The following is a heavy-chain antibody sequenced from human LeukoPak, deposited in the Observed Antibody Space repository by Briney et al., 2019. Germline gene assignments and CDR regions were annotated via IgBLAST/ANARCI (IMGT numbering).Heavy chain of an antibody. CDR3: ARVSYARNAFDI. Sequence: GGSLRLSCAASGLTFSSYAMSWVRQAPGKGLEWVSSISSSSSYIYYADSVKGRFTISRDNAKNSLYLQMNSLRAEDTAVYYCARVSYARNAFDIWGQGTMVTVSS. CDR2: ISSSSSYI. D-gene: IGHD3-10*02. V-gene: IGHV3-21*01. CDR1: GLTFSSYA. J-gene: IGHJ3*02.